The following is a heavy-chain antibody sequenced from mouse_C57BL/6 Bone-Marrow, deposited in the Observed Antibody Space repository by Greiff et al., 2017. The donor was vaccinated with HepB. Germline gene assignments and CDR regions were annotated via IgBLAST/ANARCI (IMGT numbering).Heavy chain of an antibody. CDR1: GFTFSNYW. D-gene: IGHD3-2*02. V-gene: IGHV6-3*01. Sequence: EVQGVESGGGLVQPGGSMKLSCVASGFTFSNYWMNWVRQSPEKGLEWVAQIRLKSDNYATNYAESVKGRFTISRDDSKSSVYLQMNNLRAEDTGIYYCTGQLRDYWGQGTLVTVSA. J-gene: IGHJ3*01. CDR2: IRLKSDNYAT. CDR3: TGQLRDY.